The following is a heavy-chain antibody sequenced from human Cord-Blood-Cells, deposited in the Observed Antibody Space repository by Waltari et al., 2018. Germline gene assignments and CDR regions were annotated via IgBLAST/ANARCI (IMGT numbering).Heavy chain of an antibody. D-gene: IGHD1-26*01. CDR3: ATDLGYSGSYFDAFDI. J-gene: IGHJ3*02. CDR1: GYTLTELS. Sequence: QVQLVQSGAEVKKPGASVKVSCKVSGYTLTELSMPWVRQAPGKGLEWMGGFDPEDGETIYAQKFQGRVTMTEDTSTDTAYMELSSLRSEDTAVYYCATDLGYSGSYFDAFDIWGQGTMVTVSS. V-gene: IGHV1-24*01. CDR2: FDPEDGET.